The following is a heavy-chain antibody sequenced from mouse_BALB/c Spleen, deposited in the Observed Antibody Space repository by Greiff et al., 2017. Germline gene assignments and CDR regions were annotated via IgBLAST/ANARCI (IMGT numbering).Heavy chain of an antibody. CDR2: ISYSGST. Sequence: EVKLEESGPGLVKPSQSLSLTCTVTGYSITSDYAWNWIRQFPGNKLEWMGYISYSGSTSYNPSLKSRISITRDTSKNQFFLQLNSVTTEDTATYYCAREFPWFAYWGQGTLVTVSA. CDR3: AREFPWFAY. CDR1: GYSITSDYA. V-gene: IGHV3-2*02. J-gene: IGHJ3*01.